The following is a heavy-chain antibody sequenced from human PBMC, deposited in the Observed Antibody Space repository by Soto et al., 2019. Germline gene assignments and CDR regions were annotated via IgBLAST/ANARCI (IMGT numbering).Heavy chain of an antibody. CDR3: ARADTMIVVVSRGAFDI. D-gene: IGHD3-22*01. CDR1: GGSISSGDYY. Sequence: QVQLQESGPGLVKPSQTLSLTCTVSGGSISSGDYYWSWIRQPPGKGLEWIGYIYYSGSTYYNPSLKSRVTISVDTSKNQFSLKLSSVTAADTAVYYCARADTMIVVVSRGAFDIWGQGTMVTVSS. V-gene: IGHV4-30-4*01. CDR2: IYYSGST. J-gene: IGHJ3*02.